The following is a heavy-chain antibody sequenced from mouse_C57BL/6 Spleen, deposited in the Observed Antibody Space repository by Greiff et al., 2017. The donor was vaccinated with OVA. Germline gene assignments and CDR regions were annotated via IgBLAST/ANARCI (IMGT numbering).Heavy chain of an antibody. CDR1: GFTFSDYY. CDR2: ISNGGGST. J-gene: IGHJ4*01. D-gene: IGHD1-1*01. V-gene: IGHV5-12*01. CDR3: ARRITNPPYYYAMDY. Sequence: EVQLVESGGGLVQPGGSLKLSCAASGFTFSDYYMYWVRQTPEKRLEWVAYISNGGGSTYYPDTVKGRFTISRDNAKNTLYLQMSRLKSEDTAMYYCARRITNPPYYYAMDYWGQGTSVTVSS.